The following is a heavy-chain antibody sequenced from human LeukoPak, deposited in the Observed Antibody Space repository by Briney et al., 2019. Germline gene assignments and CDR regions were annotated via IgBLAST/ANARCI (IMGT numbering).Heavy chain of an antibody. CDR1: GFTVSSNY. V-gene: IGHV3-53*01. CDR2: IYSGGST. CDR3: ASYRYDFWSGSYYYMDV. Sequence: GGSLRLSCAASGFTVSSNYMSWVRQAPGKGLEWVSVIYSGGSTYYADSVKGRFTISRDNSKNTLYLQMNSLRAEDTAVYYCASYRYDFWSGSYYYMDVWGKGTTVTVSS. D-gene: IGHD3-3*01. J-gene: IGHJ6*03.